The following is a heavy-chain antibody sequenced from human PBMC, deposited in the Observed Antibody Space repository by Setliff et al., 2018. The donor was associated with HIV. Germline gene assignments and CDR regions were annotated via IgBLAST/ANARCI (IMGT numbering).Heavy chain of an antibody. Sequence: SVKVSCKASGGTFSSYAIGWVRQAPGQGLEWMGGIIPIFGTANYAQKFQGRVTITTDESTSTAYMELSSLRSEDTAVYYCARDTPPHSSGYYLTSDAFDIWGQGTMVTVSS. CDR3: ARDTPPHSSGYYLTSDAFDI. J-gene: IGHJ3*02. D-gene: IGHD3-22*01. CDR2: IIPIFGTA. V-gene: IGHV1-69*05. CDR1: GGTFSSYA.